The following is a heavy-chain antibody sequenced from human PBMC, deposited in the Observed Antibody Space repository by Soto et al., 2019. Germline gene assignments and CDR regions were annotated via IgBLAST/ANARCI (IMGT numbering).Heavy chain of an antibody. J-gene: IGHJ4*02. Sequence: GGSLGLCCVASGFTFSSAAMNWVRQAPGKGLEWVSGISGGGRFTYIADSVKGRFTISRDDSKNTVYLQMNSLRVEDTAIYFCAKSGPTTFFDYWGLGILVTVPS. CDR1: GFTFSSAA. V-gene: IGHV3-23*01. CDR3: AKSGPTTFFDY. D-gene: IGHD1-26*01. CDR2: ISGGGRFT.